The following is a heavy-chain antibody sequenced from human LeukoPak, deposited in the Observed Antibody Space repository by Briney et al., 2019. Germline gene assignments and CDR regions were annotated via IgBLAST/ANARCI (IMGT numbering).Heavy chain of an antibody. D-gene: IGHD3-3*01. J-gene: IGHJ4*02. CDR3: ARGWRTSFGSNYFDS. CDR2: LHYTGST. CDR1: GGSISDYY. V-gene: IGHV4-59*01. Sequence: PSETLSLTCTVSGGSISDYYWNWIRQPPGKGLEWIGYLHYTGSTTYNPSLKSRVTISVDMSKNQFSLNLSSVTAADTAVYYCARGWRTSFGSNYFDSWGQGILVTVSS.